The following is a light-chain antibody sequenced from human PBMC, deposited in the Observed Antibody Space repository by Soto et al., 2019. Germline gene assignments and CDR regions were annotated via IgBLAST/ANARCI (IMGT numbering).Light chain of an antibody. J-gene: IGLJ2*01. CDR2: EVS. V-gene: IGLV2-14*01. Sequence: QSALTQPASVSGSPGQSITISCTGTSSDVGAYNYVSWYQQYPGKAPKLMIYEVSNRPSGVSNRFSGSKSGNTASLTISGLQAEDEADYYCSSYTTSSTLIFGGGTKPTVL. CDR3: SSYTTSSTLI. CDR1: SSDVGAYNY.